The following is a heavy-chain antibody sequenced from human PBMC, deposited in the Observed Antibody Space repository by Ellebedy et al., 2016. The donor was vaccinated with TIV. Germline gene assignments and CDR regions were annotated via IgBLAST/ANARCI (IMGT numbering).Heavy chain of an antibody. CDR3: AGGTHYYYGWDV. Sequence: SETLSLTXSVPDGPVNNRGYYWAWLRQPPGKGLEWIGHIHYTGSTDYNPSLKSRVTISVDTSKNHFSLIVASVAAADTAVYYCAGGTHYYYGWDVWGPGTTVIVS. CDR1: DGPVNNRGYY. V-gene: IGHV4-61*03. CDR2: IHYTGST. J-gene: IGHJ6*02.